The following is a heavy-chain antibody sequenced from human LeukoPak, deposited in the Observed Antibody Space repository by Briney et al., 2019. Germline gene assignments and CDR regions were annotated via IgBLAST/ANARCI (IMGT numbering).Heavy chain of an antibody. V-gene: IGHV4-30-2*01. CDR1: GGSISSGGYS. J-gene: IGHJ5*02. D-gene: IGHD4-23*01. CDR3: ARGFDYGGNSAWFDP. CDR2: IYHSGST. Sequence: TLSLTCAVSGGSISSGGYSWSWIRQPPGKGLEWIGYIYHSGSTYYNPSLKSRVTISVDRSKNQFSLKLSSVTAADTAVYYCARGFDYGGNSAWFDPWGQGTLVTVSS.